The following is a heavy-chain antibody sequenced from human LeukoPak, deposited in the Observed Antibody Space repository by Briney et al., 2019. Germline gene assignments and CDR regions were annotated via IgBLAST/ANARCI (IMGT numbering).Heavy chain of an antibody. J-gene: IGHJ4*02. V-gene: IGHV3-23*01. Sequence: GGSLRLSCAASGFTFSSYSMNWVRQAPGKGLEWVSAISGSGGSTYYADSVKGRFTISRDNSKNTLYLQMNSLRAEDTAVYYCATIAAAGKSGWGQGTLVTVSS. CDR2: ISGSGGST. CDR3: ATIAAAGKSG. CDR1: GFTFSSYS. D-gene: IGHD6-13*01.